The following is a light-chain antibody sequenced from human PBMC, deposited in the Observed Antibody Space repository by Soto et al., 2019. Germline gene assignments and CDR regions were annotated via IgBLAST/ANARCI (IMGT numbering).Light chain of an antibody. V-gene: IGLV2-11*01. Sequence: QSALTQPRSVSGSPGQSVTISCTGTSSDVGGDNYVSWYQQHPGKAPKLMIYDVSKRPSGVPDRFSGSKSVNTASLTISGLQAEDEADYYCCSYAGSYPYVFGTGTKLTVL. CDR2: DVS. CDR3: CSYAGSYPYV. J-gene: IGLJ1*01. CDR1: SSDVGGDNY.